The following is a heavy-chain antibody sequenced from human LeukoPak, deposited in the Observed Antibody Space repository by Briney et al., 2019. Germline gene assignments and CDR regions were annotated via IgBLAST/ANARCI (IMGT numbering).Heavy chain of an antibody. CDR3: ASGKETSMAQGY. D-gene: IGHD5-18*01. V-gene: IGHV3-53*01. CDR2: IYSGGSI. Sequence: GGSLRLCCAVSGFTVSSNYMTWVRQAPGKGLEWVSVIYSGGSIYYADSVKGRFTISRDISKNTVDLQLNSLRAEDTAVYYCASGKETSMAQGYWGQGTLVTVSS. CDR1: GFTVSSNY. J-gene: IGHJ4*02.